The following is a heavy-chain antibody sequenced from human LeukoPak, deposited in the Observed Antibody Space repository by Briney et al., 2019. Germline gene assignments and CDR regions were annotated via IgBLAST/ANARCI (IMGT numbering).Heavy chain of an antibody. D-gene: IGHD6-19*01. J-gene: IGHJ4*02. CDR3: ARTRYSSGWSYYFDY. Sequence: SETLSLTCTVSGGSISSYYWSWIRQPAGKGLEWIGRIYTSGSTNYNPSLKSRVTMSVDTSKNQFSLKLSSVTAADTAVYYCARTRYSSGWSYYFDYWGQGTLVTVSP. CDR1: GGSISSYY. CDR2: IYTSGST. V-gene: IGHV4-4*07.